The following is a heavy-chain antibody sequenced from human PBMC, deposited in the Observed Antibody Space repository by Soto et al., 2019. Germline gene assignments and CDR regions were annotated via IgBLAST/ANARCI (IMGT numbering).Heavy chain of an antibody. J-gene: IGHJ6*02. D-gene: IGHD3-10*01. CDR2: IIPTFGTG. V-gene: IGHV1-69*01. Sequence: QVLLVQSGPEVKKPGSSVKVSCKASGGTFNNYAINWVRQAPGKGLEWMGGIIPTFGTGNHAQKFQGRVTITADESTTTAYMELNSLRSEDTAIYSWACFDGTLVRGGRSSPYEMDVWGQGTTVIVSS. CDR1: GGTFNNYA. CDR3: ACFDGTLVRGGRSSPYEMDV.